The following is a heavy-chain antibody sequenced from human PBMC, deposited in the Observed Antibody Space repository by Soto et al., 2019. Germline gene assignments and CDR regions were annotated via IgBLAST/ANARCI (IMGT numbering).Heavy chain of an antibody. J-gene: IGHJ6*02. Sequence: SGPTLVNPTQTLTLTCTFSGFSLSTSGMCASWIRQPPGKALEWLALIDWDDDKYYSTSLKTRLTISKDTSKNQVVLTMTNMDPVDTATYYCARNLGITMVRGVITTDYYYYYGMDVWGQGTTVTVSS. CDR3: ARNLGITMVRGVITTDYYYYYGMDV. D-gene: IGHD3-10*01. CDR2: IDWDDDK. V-gene: IGHV2-70*01. CDR1: GFSLSTSGMC.